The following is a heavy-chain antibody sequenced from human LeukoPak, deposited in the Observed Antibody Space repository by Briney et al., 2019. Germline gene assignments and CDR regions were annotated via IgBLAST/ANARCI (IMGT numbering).Heavy chain of an antibody. V-gene: IGHV3-23*01. CDR3: AKDGGEYYDILTGYYPRLYYMDV. J-gene: IGHJ6*03. Sequence: GGSLRLSCAASGFTFSTYGMSWVRQAPGKGLEWVSAISGSGGSAYYADSVKGRFTISRDNSKNTLYLQMNSLRAEDTAVYYCAKDGGEYYDILTGYYPRLYYMDVWGKGTTVTISS. D-gene: IGHD3-9*01. CDR1: GFTFSTYG. CDR2: ISGSGGSA.